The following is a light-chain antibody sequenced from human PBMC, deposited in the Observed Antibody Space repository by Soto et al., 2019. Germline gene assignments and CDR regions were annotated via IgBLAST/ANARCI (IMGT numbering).Light chain of an antibody. CDR2: DAS. CDR3: QQYNSYSPWT. CDR1: QSISSW. J-gene: IGKJ1*01. Sequence: DIQMTQSPSTLSASVGDRVTITCRASQSISSWLVWYQQKPGKAPKLLIYDASSLESGVPSRFSGSGSGTEFTLTISSLQPDDFATYYCQQYNSYSPWTFGQGTKV. V-gene: IGKV1-5*01.